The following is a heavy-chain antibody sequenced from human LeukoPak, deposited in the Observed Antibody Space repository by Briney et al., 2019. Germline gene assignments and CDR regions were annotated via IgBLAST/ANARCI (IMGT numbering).Heavy chain of an antibody. V-gene: IGHV3-66*01. CDR2: IYSGGST. Sequence: GGSLRLSCAASGFTVSSNYMSWVRQAPGKGLEWVSVIYSGGSTYYADSVKGRFTISRDNSKNTLYLQMNSLRAEDTAVYYCARDPEGDCSGGSCPDYWGQGTLVTVSS. J-gene: IGHJ4*02. D-gene: IGHD2-15*01. CDR3: ARDPEGDCSGGSCPDY. CDR1: GFTVSSNY.